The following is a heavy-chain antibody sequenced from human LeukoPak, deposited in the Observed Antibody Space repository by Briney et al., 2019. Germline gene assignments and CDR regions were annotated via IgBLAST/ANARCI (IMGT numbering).Heavy chain of an antibody. CDR3: AGTGAYYGWFDP. V-gene: IGHV1-3*04. J-gene: IGHJ5*02. Sequence: ASVKVSCKASGHTSTTHDIHWVRQAPGQSLEWMGWISTPSGQTEYSQKFQGRVTITRDTSASTAYLEVDSLRSEDTAVYYCAGTGAYYGWFDPWGQGTLVTVSS. CDR2: ISTPSGQT. CDR1: GHTSTTHD. D-gene: IGHD3-3*01.